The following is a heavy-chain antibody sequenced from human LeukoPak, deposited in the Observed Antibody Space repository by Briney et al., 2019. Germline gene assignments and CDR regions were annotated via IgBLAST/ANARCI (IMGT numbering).Heavy chain of an antibody. Sequence: PGGSLRLSCAASGFTFSSYAMSWVRQAPGKGLEWVSAISGSGGSTYYADSVKGRFTISRDNAKNSLYLQMNSLRAEDTAVYYCPRDRNYDSSGSFDYWGQGTLVTVSS. D-gene: IGHD3-22*01. CDR2: ISGSGGST. J-gene: IGHJ4*02. CDR3: PRDRNYDSSGSFDY. CDR1: GFTFSSYA. V-gene: IGHV3-23*01.